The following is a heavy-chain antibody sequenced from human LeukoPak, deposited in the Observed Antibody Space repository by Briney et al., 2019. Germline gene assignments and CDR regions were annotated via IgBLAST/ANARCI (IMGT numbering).Heavy chain of an antibody. D-gene: IGHD6-13*01. V-gene: IGHV3-21*01. CDR3: ATIIAAASVGY. CDR1: GFTFSSYS. CDR2: ISSSSSYM. J-gene: IGHJ4*02. Sequence: GGSLRLSCAASGFTFSSYSMNWVRQAPGKGLEWVSSISSSSSYMYYADSVKGRFTISRDNAKNSLYLQMNSLRAEDTAVYYCATIIAAASVGYWGQGTLVTVSS.